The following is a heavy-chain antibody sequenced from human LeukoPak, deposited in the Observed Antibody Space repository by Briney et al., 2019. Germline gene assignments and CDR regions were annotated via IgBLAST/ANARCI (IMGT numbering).Heavy chain of an antibody. Sequence: GASVTVSCKASGYTFTVYYMHWVRQAPGQGLEWMGWINPNSGGTNYAQKFQGRVTMTRDTSISTAYMELSRLRSDDTAVYYCARKKVVPAANYYYYGMDVWGQGTTVTVSS. V-gene: IGHV1-2*02. CDR1: GYTFTVYY. CDR3: ARKKVVPAANYYYYGMDV. D-gene: IGHD2-2*01. CDR2: INPNSGGT. J-gene: IGHJ6*02.